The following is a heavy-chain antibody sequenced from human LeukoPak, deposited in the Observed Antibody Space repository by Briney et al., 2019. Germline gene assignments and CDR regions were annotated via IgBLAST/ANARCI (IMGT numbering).Heavy chain of an antibody. CDR3: AKARYCSGGTCPEWFDP. J-gene: IGHJ5*02. CDR2: ISGSGGST. D-gene: IGHD2-15*01. V-gene: IGHV3-23*01. Sequence: GGSLRLSCAASGFTFSSYAMSWVRQTPGKGLEWVSAISGSGGSTYYADSVKGRFTISRDNSKNTLYLQMNSLRAEDTAIYYCAKARYCSGGTCPEWFDPRGQGTLVTVSS. CDR1: GFTFSSYA.